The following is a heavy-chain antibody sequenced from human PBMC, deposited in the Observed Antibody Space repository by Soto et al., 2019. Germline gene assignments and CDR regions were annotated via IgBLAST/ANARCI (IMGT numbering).Heavy chain of an antibody. V-gene: IGHV4-39*01. CDR1: GDSISSRSYY. D-gene: IGHD2-21*02. J-gene: IGHJ4*02. Sequence: KPSETLSLTCTVTGDSISSRSYYWGWIRQPPGKGLKWIGSLYYSGSTYNNPSLRSRVSMSIETSKDQFSLKLKSVTVADTALYFCARQRSSVVTQAYFDVLGPGSLVTVSS. CDR3: ARQRSSVVTQAYFDV. CDR2: LYYSGST.